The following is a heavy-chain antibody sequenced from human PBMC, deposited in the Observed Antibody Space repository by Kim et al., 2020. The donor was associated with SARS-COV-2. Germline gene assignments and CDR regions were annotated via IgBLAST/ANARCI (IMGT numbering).Heavy chain of an antibody. D-gene: IGHD6-6*01. V-gene: IGHV4-34*01. CDR3: ARGALAIAARPYYLDY. Sequence: HKSRVTIAVDTSKNQFCLKLSSVTAADTALYYCARGALAIAARPYYLDYWGQGTLVTVSS. J-gene: IGHJ4*02.